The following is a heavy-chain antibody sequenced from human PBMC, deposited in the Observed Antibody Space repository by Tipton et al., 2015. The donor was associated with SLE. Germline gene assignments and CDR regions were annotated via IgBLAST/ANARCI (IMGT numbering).Heavy chain of an antibody. CDR2: IYYSGST. D-gene: IGHD5-18*01. V-gene: IGHV4-31*03. CDR3: AREFRVDTAWRFDY. J-gene: IGHJ4*02. CDR1: GGSISSGDYY. Sequence: TLFLTCTVSGGSISSGDYYWSWIRQHPGKGLEWIGYIYYSGSTNYNPSLKSRVTISVDTSKNQFSLKLSSVTAADTAVYYCAREFRVDTAWRFDYWGQGTLVTVSS.